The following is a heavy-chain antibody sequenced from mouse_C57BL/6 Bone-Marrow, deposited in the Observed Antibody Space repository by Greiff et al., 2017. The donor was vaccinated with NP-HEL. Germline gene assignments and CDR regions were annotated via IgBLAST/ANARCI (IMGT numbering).Heavy chain of an antibody. D-gene: IGHD2-4*01. V-gene: IGHV1-26*01. J-gene: IGHJ1*03. CDR2: INPNNGGT. CDR1: GYTFTDYY. Sequence: EVQLQQSGPELVKPGASVKISCKASGYTFTDYYMNWVKQSHGKSLEWIGDINPNNGGTSYNQKFKGKATLTVDKSSSTAYMELRSLTSEDSAVYYCARRGIYYDYDWYFGVWGTGTTVTVSS. CDR3: ARRGIYYDYDWYFGV.